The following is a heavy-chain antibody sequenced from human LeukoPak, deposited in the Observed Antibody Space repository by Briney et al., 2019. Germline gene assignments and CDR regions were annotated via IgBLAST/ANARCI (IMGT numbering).Heavy chain of an antibody. CDR3: AKESGTTRAYGMDV. D-gene: IGHD1-7*01. CDR1: GFTFSSYW. CDR2: INSDASST. V-gene: IGHV3-74*01. Sequence: PGGSLRLSCAASGFTFSSYWMHWVRQAPGKGLVWVSRINSDASSTSYADSVKGRFTISRDNAKNTLYLQMNSLRAEDTALYYCAKESGTTRAYGMDVWGQGTTVTVSS. J-gene: IGHJ6*02.